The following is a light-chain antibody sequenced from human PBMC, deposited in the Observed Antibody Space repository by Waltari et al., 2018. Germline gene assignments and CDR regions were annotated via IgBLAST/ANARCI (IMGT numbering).Light chain of an antibody. J-gene: IGKJ1*01. CDR3: QQYGSAPRT. CDR1: QSVSNTH. Sequence: EIVLTQSPGTLSLSPGERATLSCRASQSVSNTHLAWYQQIPGQAPRLLIYAASRRATGVPDRFSGSGSGTDFTLTISRLEPEEFAVYYCQQYGSAPRTFGQGTKVEIK. V-gene: IGKV3-20*01. CDR2: AAS.